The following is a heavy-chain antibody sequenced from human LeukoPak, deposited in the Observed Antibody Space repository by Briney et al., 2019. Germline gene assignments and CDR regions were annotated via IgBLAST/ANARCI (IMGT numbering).Heavy chain of an antibody. J-gene: IGHJ6*03. V-gene: IGHV1-18*01. D-gene: IGHD3-22*01. CDR3: ARVNSDDSSGRRNRYYYYYMDV. CDR1: GYTFTSYG. CDR2: ISAYNGNT. Sequence: ASVKVSCKASGYTFTSYGISWVRQAPGQGLEWMGWISAYNGNTNYAQKPQGRVTMTTDTSTSTAYMELRSLRSDDTAVYYCARVNSDDSSGRRNRYYYYYMDVWGKGTTVTVSS.